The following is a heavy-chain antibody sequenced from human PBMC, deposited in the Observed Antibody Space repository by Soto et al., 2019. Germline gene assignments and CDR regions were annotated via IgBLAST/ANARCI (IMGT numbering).Heavy chain of an antibody. CDR2: ISYDGSNK. Sequence: PGGSLRLSCAASGFTFSSYAMHWVRQAPGKGLEWVAVISYDGSNKYYADSVKGRFTISRDNSKNTLYLQMNSLRAEDTAVYNCARGRSGQPYYYYGMDVWGQGTTVTVSS. J-gene: IGHJ6*02. V-gene: IGHV3-30-3*01. D-gene: IGHD3-10*01. CDR3: ARGRSGQPYYYYGMDV. CDR1: GFTFSSYA.